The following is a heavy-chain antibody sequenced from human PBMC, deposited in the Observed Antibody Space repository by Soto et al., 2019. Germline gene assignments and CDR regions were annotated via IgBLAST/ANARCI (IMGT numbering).Heavy chain of an antibody. D-gene: IGHD2-21*02. CDR2: IYWDDDK. CDR3: IQSRCGGDCLQSYASYNCYRMDV. Sequence: SGRTLVNPTQTLTLTCTFSAFSFSTGAVGVGWIRQPPGKALEWLALIYWDDDKRYSPSLIRRLTITKDTSKNHVALTMTNMEPVDAATYYCIQSRCGGDCLQSYASYNCYRMDVWGRGTTVTVSP. V-gene: IGHV2-5*02. CDR1: AFSFSTGAVG. J-gene: IGHJ6*01.